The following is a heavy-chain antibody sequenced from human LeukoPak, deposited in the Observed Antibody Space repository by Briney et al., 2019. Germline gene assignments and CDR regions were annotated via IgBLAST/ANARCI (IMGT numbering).Heavy chain of an antibody. J-gene: IGHJ4*02. CDR2: INSRSSDI. V-gene: IGHV3-48*01. CDR1: GFTFSNDG. CDR3: ARDGVALY. Sequence: GGSLRLSCAASGFTFSNDGMSWVRQAPGKRPEWISYINSRSSDIHYADSVRGRFTIYRDNVKNSLFLQMNSLRAEDTAVYFCARDGVALYWGQGTLVTVSS. D-gene: IGHD2-15*01.